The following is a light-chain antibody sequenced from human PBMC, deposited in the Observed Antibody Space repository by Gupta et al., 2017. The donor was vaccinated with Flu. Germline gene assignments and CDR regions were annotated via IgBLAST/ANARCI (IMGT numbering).Light chain of an antibody. Sequence: DIQMTQSPSSLSAAVGDRVTSTFRASRDIRSSLAWYQQRPRQVPRVLIYGASTVHLEVPSRFSGSGSGTYFTLTISSLQPEDVATYYCKNYYSAPWTFGQGTKLEI. V-gene: IGKV1-27*01. J-gene: IGKJ1*01. CDR2: GAS. CDR1: RDIRSS. CDR3: KNYYSAPWT.